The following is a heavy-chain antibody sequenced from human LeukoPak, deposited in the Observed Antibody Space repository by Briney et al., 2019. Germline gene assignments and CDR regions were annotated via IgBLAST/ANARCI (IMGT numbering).Heavy chain of an antibody. CDR2: INPNNGGT. CDR3: AGEDNSSGYRPFDI. CDR1: GYTFTGYY. J-gene: IGHJ3*02. V-gene: IGHV1-2*06. D-gene: IGHD3-22*01. Sequence: ASVKVSCKASGYTFTGYYIHWVRQAPGQGLDWMGRINPNNGGTNYAQKFQGRVTMTRDMSMSTAYMELSRLRSDDAAVYYCAGEDNSSGYRPFDIWGQGTMVTVPS.